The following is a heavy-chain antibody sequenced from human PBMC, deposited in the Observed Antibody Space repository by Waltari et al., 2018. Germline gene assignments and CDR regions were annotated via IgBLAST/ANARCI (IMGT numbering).Heavy chain of an antibody. Sequence: QVQLVQSGAEVKQPGSSVKVSCETSGGAFTNYSLTWVRQAPGQGLEWMGGIIPFFNTTNSAPKFQDRLTITADASTNTAYMELSSLRSDDTAVYYCARDHYYGSGSYYDYWGQGTLVTVSS. J-gene: IGHJ4*02. CDR3: ARDHYYGSGSYYDY. V-gene: IGHV1-69*12. D-gene: IGHD3-10*01. CDR2: IIPFFNTT. CDR1: GGAFTNYS.